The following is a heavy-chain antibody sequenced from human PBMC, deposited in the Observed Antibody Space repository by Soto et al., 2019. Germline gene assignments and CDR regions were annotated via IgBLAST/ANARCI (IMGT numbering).Heavy chain of an antibody. CDR2: MDPNSGGT. CDR3: ARDRRLEPYAFDI. J-gene: IGHJ3*02. D-gene: IGHD1-1*01. V-gene: IGHV1-2*02. CDR1: GYTFPGYY. Sequence: ASVKVSCKASGYTFPGYYIHWVRQAPGQGLEWVGWMDPNSGGTSYGEKFQGRVTLTRDTSITTAYLGLGSLRDEDTAVYYCARDRRLEPYAFDIWGQGTMVTVSS.